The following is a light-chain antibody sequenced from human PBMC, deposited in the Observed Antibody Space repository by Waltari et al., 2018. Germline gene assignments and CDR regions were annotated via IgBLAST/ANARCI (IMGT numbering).Light chain of an antibody. CDR1: SSDVGGCNY. CDR3: SSYASISTLI. Sequence: QSALTQPASVSGSPGQSITISCTGHSSDVGGCNYVSWYQQHPDKAPKLMIYEVNNRPSGVSYRFSGSKSGNTASLTISGLQAEDEANYYCSSYASISTLIFGGGTKLTVL. V-gene: IGLV2-14*01. J-gene: IGLJ2*01. CDR2: EVN.